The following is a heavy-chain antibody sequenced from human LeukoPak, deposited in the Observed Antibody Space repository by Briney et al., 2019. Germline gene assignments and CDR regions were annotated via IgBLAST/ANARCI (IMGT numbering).Heavy chain of an antibody. CDR3: ARDGQTKYDFWSGYFDY. Sequence: SVKVSCKASGGTFSSYAISWVRQAPGQGLEWMGGIIPIFGTANYAQKFQGRVTITADESTSTAYMELSSLRSEDTAVYYCARDGQTKYDFWSGYFDYWGQGTLVTVSS. CDR1: GGTFSSYA. V-gene: IGHV1-69*13. CDR2: IIPIFGTA. J-gene: IGHJ4*02. D-gene: IGHD3-3*01.